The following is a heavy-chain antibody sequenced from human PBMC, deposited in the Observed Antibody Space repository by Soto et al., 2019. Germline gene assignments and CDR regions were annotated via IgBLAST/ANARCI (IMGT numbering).Heavy chain of an antibody. Sequence: EVQLLESGGGLVQPGGSLRLSCAASGFTFSSYAMSWVRQAPGKGLEWVSAVSGSGGSTYYADSVKGRFTISRDNSKNTLYLQMNSLRAEDTAVYYCAKTPSTGWYSAYYYYGMDVWGQGTTVTVSS. J-gene: IGHJ6*02. CDR1: GFTFSSYA. CDR2: VSGSGGST. D-gene: IGHD6-19*01. CDR3: AKTPSTGWYSAYYYYGMDV. V-gene: IGHV3-23*01.